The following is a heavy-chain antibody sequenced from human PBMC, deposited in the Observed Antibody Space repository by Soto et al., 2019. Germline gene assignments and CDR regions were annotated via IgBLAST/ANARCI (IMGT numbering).Heavy chain of an antibody. CDR2: TGGGIGP. V-gene: IGHV3-23*01. Sequence: EVQLLESGGGLVQPGESLKLACAVSGFPFRKYAMSWVRQAPGKGLEWVSTTGGGIGPYYADSVKGRFTISRDLSKNTLYLQMNSLRADDTAVYYCGKVPDGVISNSPYYWGQGTLLTVSS. J-gene: IGHJ4*02. D-gene: IGHD4-4*01. CDR1: GFPFRKYA. CDR3: GKVPDGVISNSPYY.